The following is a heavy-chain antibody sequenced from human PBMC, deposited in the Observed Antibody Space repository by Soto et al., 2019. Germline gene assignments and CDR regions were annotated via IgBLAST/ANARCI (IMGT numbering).Heavy chain of an antibody. Sequence: SVKVSCKASGGTFGNLGISWLRQAPGQGLEWMGGTIPIFDTPHYAEKFRDRLTITADATSTAYMELTSLSSEDTATYYCARDREDGSGTKSNWFDSWGQGTLVTVSS. D-gene: IGHD3-10*01. CDR2: TIPIFDTP. V-gene: IGHV1-69*13. CDR1: GGTFGNLG. CDR3: ARDREDGSGTKSNWFDS. J-gene: IGHJ5*01.